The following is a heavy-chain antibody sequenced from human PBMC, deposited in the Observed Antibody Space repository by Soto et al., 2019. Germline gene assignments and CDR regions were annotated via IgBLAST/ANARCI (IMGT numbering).Heavy chain of an antibody. J-gene: IGHJ6*02. CDR3: ARQGFGPRQGLVDV. D-gene: IGHD3-10*01. Sequence: QVQLQESGPGLVKPSETLSLSCTVSGGSISSYYWSWFRQSPGKRVEWIGSVHHSWGSSYNPSLQSRVPISLVTAKRQFSLKVTPVTATATAVYYCARQGFGPRQGLVDVWGPGTRVSGSS. CDR1: GGSISSYY. V-gene: IGHV4-59*08. CDR2: VHHSWGS.